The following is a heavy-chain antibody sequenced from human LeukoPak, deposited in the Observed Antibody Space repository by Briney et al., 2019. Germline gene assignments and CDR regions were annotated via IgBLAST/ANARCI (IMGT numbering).Heavy chain of an antibody. J-gene: IGHJ4*02. D-gene: IGHD6-13*01. CDR3: AKDWGGSSWYFDY. CDR1: GITFSSYG. Sequence: GGSLRLSCAASGITFSSYGMHWFRQAPGKGLEWVAFIRYDGSNKYYPDSVKGRFTISRDNSKDTLFLQMNSLRPEDTAMYYYAKDWGGSSWYFDYWGQGALVTVSS. V-gene: IGHV3-30*02. CDR2: IRYDGSNK.